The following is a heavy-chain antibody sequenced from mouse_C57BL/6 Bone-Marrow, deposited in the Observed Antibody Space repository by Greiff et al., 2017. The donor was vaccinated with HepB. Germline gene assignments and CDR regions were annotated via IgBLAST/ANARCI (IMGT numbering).Heavy chain of an antibody. CDR3: EMGDYYKGALD. V-gene: IGHV1-64*01. CDR1: GYTFTSYW. Sequence: QVQLQQPGAELVKPGASVKLSCKASGYTFTSYWMHWVKQGPGQGLEWIGMIHPNSGSTNYNEKFKSKATLTVDKSSSTAYMQLSSLTSEDSAVYYCEMGDYYKGALDWGQGPPVTVAA. J-gene: IGHJ3*01. CDR2: IHPNSGST. D-gene: IGHD1-1*01.